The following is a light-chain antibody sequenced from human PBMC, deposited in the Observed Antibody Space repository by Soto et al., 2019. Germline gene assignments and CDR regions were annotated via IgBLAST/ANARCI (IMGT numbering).Light chain of an antibody. CDR2: GAS. V-gene: IGKV3D-15*01. CDR1: QSISDT. Sequence: EIVLTQSPATLSVCPGARATLSCRASQSISDTLAWYQQKPGQAPRLLIYGASNRATGIPDRFSGSGSGTQFTLTISSLQSEDFAVYYCQQYNNWPPAWTFGQGTKVDI. CDR3: QQYNNWPPAWT. J-gene: IGKJ1*01.